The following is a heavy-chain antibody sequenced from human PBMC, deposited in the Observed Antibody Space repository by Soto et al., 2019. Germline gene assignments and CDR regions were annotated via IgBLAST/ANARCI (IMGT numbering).Heavy chain of an antibody. CDR2: TYHSGST. CDR3: AREGYCSGGSCSDY. V-gene: IGHV4-30-2*01. D-gene: IGHD2-15*01. CDR1: GGSISSGGYS. J-gene: IGHJ4*02. Sequence: SETLSLTCAVSGGSISSGGYSWSWIRQPPGKGLEWIGYTYHSGSTYYNPSLKSRVTISVDRSKNQFSLKLSSVTAADTAVYYCAREGYCSGGSCSDYWGQGTLVTVSS.